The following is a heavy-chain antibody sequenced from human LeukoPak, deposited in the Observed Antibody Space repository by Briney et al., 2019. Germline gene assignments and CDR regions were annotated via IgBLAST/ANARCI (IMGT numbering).Heavy chain of an antibody. J-gene: IGHJ3*02. CDR2: IRYDGSNK. Sequence: PGGSLRLSCAASGVTFSSYGMHWVRQAPGKGLEWVAFIRYDGSNKYYADSVKGRFTISRDNSKNTLYLQMNSLRAEDTAVYYCAKSLGYCSSTSCSPSGAFDIWGQGTMVTVSS. V-gene: IGHV3-30*02. D-gene: IGHD2-2*01. CDR1: GVTFSSYG. CDR3: AKSLGYCSSTSCSPSGAFDI.